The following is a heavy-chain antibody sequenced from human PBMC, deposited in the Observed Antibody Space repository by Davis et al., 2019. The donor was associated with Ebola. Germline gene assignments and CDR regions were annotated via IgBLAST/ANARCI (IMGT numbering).Heavy chain of an antibody. CDR1: GFSFSDSY. CDR2: ISVSPTTI. Sequence: PGGSLRLSCAASGFSFSDSYMNWIRQAPGKGLEWISFISVSPTTIYYADSVQGRFTISRDNSKNTLYLQMNSLRAEDTAVFYCAKRATVKVAGANYYNAMDVRGKGTTVTVSS. V-gene: IGHV3-11*01. J-gene: IGHJ6*04. CDR3: AKRATVKVAGANYYNAMDV. D-gene: IGHD6-19*01.